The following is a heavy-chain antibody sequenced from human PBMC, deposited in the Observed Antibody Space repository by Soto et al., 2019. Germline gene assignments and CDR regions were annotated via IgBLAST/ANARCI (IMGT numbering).Heavy chain of an antibody. J-gene: IGHJ4*02. Sequence: EVHLVESGGGLVQPGGSLRLSCAVAGVTISDHYMDWVRQAPGKGLEWVGRTRNKANSDTTEYAATVKGSFTMSRDDSENSLYLQMNSLKTEDTAVYYCASSWDDHRDFDFWGQGTLVTVSS. D-gene: IGHD1-26*01. V-gene: IGHV3-72*01. CDR1: GVTISDHY. CDR3: ASSWDDHRDFDF. CDR2: TRNKANSDTT.